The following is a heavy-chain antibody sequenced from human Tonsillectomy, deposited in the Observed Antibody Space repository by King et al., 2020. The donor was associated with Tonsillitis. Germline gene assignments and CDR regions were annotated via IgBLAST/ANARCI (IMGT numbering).Heavy chain of an antibody. D-gene: IGHD3-10*01. V-gene: IGHV3-33*05. CDR2: IAYDGSNK. Sequence: LQLVQSGGGVVQPGRSLRVSCAASGFTFSSYGMHWVRQAPGKGLEWVSVIAYDGSNKKYADSVNGRFTISRDNSKNTLYLEMNSLRAEDTAVYYCAREDGVGSRSYHNWLDPWGQGTLVTVSS. CDR1: GFTFSSYG. J-gene: IGHJ5*02. CDR3: AREDGVGSRSYHNWLDP.